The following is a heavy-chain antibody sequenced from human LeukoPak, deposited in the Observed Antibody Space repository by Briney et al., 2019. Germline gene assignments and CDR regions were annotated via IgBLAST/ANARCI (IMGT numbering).Heavy chain of an antibody. Sequence: PSETLSLTCTVSGGSIRSSYYYWGWIRQPPGKGLEWIGSIYDSGSTYYNPSLKSRVTISVDTSKNQFSLKLNSVTAADAAVYYCARYYGPWGQGTLVTVSS. CDR1: GGSIRSSYYY. CDR2: IYDSGST. J-gene: IGHJ5*02. D-gene: IGHD3-16*01. CDR3: ARYYGP. V-gene: IGHV4-39*01.